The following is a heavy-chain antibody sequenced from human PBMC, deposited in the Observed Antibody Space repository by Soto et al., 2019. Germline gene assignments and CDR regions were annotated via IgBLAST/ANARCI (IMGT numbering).Heavy chain of an antibody. D-gene: IGHD6-19*01. V-gene: IGHV4-59*01. CDR1: GGSISSYY. Sequence: QVQLQESGPGLVKPSETLSLTCTVSGGSISSYYWSWIRQPPGKGLEWIGYIYYSGSTNYNPSLKSRVTISVDASKSQFSLKLSSVTAADTAVYYCARVPYSSGWYGVYYYGMDVWGQGTTVTVSS. J-gene: IGHJ6*02. CDR2: IYYSGST. CDR3: ARVPYSSGWYGVYYYGMDV.